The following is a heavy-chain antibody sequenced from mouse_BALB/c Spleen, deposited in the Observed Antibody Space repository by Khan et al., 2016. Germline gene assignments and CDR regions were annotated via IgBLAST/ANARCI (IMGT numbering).Heavy chain of an antibody. J-gene: IGHJ3*01. CDR1: GYTFSSYW. CDR2: ILPGSGST. V-gene: IGHV1-9*01. Sequence: VELVESGAELMKPGASVKISCKATGYTFSSYWLEWVKERPGHGLEWIGEILPGSGSTNYHEKFKGKATFTAETSSNTAYMQLSSLTSEDSAVYYCASGVCWGQGTLVTVSA. CDR3: ASGVC.